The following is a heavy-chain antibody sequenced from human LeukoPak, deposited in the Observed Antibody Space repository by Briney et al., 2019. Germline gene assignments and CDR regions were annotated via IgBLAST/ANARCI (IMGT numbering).Heavy chain of an antibody. CDR1: GFTFSSYS. CDR3: AAGYCTNGVCSNFDY. D-gene: IGHD2-8*01. V-gene: IGHV3-21*01. J-gene: IGHJ4*02. Sequence: PGGSLRLSCAASGFTFSSYSMNWVRQAPGQGLEWVSSISSSSSYIYYADSVKGRFTISRDNAKNSLYLQMNSLRAEDTAVYYCAAGYCTNGVCSNFDYWGQGTPVTVSS. CDR2: ISSSSSYI.